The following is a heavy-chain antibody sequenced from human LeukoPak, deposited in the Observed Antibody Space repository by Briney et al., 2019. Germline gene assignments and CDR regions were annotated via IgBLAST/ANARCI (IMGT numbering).Heavy chain of an antibody. J-gene: IGHJ4*02. CDR3: ARDTTTHFDY. CDR1: GFTFSSYS. V-gene: IGHV3-48*04. Sequence: GGSLRLSCAASGFTFSSYSMNWVRQAPGKGLEWISYISSSSSTIYHADSVKGRFTISRDNAKNSLYLQMNSLRAEDTAVYYCARDTTTHFDYWGQGTPVTVSS. D-gene: IGHD5-12*01. CDR2: ISSSSSTI.